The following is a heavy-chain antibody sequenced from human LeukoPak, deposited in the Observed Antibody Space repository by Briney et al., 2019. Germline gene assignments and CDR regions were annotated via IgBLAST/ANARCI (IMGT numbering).Heavy chain of an antibody. V-gene: IGHV3-23*01. Sequence: GGSLRLSCAASGFTFSTDAMTWVRQGPGKGLQWVSSISPNGGRTYYADSVKGRFTISRDNSKNTLYLQMYTLRAEDTAVYFCAKASTVLNPIDYGGQGTLVTVPS. J-gene: IGHJ4*02. CDR3: AKASTVLNPIDY. CDR1: GFTFSTDA. CDR2: ISPNGGRT. D-gene: IGHD5/OR15-5a*01.